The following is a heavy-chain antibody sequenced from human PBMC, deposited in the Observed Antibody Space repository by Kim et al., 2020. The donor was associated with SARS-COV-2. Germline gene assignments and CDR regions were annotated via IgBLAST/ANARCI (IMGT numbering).Heavy chain of an antibody. V-gene: IGHV1-69*13. CDR2: IIPIFGTA. J-gene: IGHJ6*02. CDR3: ARLRYWRAAGSGSYSHILYYYYGMDV. CDR1: GGTFSSYA. Sequence: SVKVSCKASGGTFSSYAISWVRQAPGQGLEWMGGIIPIFGTANYAQKFQGRVTITADESTSTAYMELSSLRSEDTAVYYCARLRYWRAAGSGSYSHILYYYYGMDVWGQGTTVTVSS. D-gene: IGHD3-10*01.